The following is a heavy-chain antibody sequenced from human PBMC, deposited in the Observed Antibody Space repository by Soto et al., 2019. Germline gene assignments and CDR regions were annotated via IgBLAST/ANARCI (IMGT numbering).Heavy chain of an antibody. CDR1: GGAFNTFG. CDR3: ARSPPMDSGDKYFYDF. J-gene: IGHJ4*02. CDR2: IIPFFRTA. D-gene: IGHD4-17*01. Sequence: SVKVSCKASGGAFNTFGFSWVRQAPGQGLEWMGGIIPFFRTANCAQKFQDRVTITADESTSTVYMDLRSLRSEDTAKYYCARSPPMDSGDKYFYDFWGQGALVTVSS. V-gene: IGHV1-69*13.